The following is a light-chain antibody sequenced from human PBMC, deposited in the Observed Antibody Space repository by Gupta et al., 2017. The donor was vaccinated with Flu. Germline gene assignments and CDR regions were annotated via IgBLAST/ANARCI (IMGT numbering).Light chain of an antibody. Sequence: DIQMTQSPSSLSASVGDRVTITCRASQSISSYLNWYQQKPGKSPKLLIYAASSLQSGVPSRFSGSGYGTDLTLTISSLQLEDFTTYYSHQSYSTPPWTFGQGTKVEIK. CDR1: QSISSY. CDR2: AAS. V-gene: IGKV1-39*01. CDR3: HQSYSTPPWT. J-gene: IGKJ1*01.